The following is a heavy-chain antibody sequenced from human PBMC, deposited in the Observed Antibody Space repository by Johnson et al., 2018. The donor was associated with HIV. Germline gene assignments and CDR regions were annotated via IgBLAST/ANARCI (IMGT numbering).Heavy chain of an antibody. CDR2: ISYDGSNK. J-gene: IGHJ3*02. CDR1: GFTFSSYG. D-gene: IGHD6-13*01. Sequence: QVKLVESGGGVVQPGRSLRLSCAASGFTFSSYGMHWVRQAPGKGLEWVAVISYDGSNKYYADSVKGRFTISRDNSKNTLYLQMNSLRAEDTAVYYCARDRYSSSWYRSGFDIWGQGTMVTVSS. V-gene: IGHV3-30*03. CDR3: ARDRYSSSWYRSGFDI.